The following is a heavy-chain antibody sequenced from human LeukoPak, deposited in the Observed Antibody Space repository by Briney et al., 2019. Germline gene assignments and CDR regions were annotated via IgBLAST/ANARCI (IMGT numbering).Heavy chain of an antibody. CDR2: ISGSGGST. CDR1: GFTFSSYA. CDR3: AKEQGYSYGYDY. D-gene: IGHD5-18*01. V-gene: IGHV3-23*01. J-gene: IGHJ4*02. Sequence: PGGSLRLSCAASGFTFSSYAMSWVRQAPGKGLEWVSAISGSGGSTYYADSVKGRFTISRDNSKNTLYLQMNSLRAEAAAVYYCAKEQGYSYGYDYWGQGTLVTVSS.